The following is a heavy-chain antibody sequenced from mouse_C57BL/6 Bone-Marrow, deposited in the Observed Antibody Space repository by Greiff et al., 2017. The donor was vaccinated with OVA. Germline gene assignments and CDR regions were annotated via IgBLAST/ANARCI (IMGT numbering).Heavy chain of an antibody. CDR2: IDPEDGDT. J-gene: IGHJ3*01. CDR3: TTYTSWFAY. CDR1: GFNIKDYY. Sequence: VQLQQSGAELVRPGASVKLSCTASGFNIKDYYMHWVKQRPEQGLEWIGRIDPEDGDTEYAPKFKGKATMTADTSSNTAYLQLSSLTAEDTAVYYCTTYTSWFAYWGQGTLVTVSA. V-gene: IGHV14-1*01. D-gene: IGHD5-1-1*01.